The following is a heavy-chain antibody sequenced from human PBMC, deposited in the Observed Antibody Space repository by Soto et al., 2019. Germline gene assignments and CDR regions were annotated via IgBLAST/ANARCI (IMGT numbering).Heavy chain of an antibody. CDR1: GFTFTTYA. CDR2: VGDSDDST. V-gene: IGHV3-23*01. J-gene: IGHJ4*02. CDR3: TRSGWVY. Sequence: EVQLLESGGGLVQPGGSLRLSCAAAGFTFTTYAMSWICQAPGKGLEWVLTVGDSDDSTYYADSVKGRFTISRDNSKNTGYLQMNSLRDEDTAVYYCTRSGWVYWGQGTLVTVSS. D-gene: IGHD6-19*01.